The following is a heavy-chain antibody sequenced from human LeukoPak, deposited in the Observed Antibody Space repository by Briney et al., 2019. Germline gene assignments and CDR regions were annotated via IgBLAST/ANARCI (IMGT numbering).Heavy chain of an antibody. CDR3: ARGGYSGFPYYYYYMDV. V-gene: IGHV1-69*06. D-gene: IGHD1-26*01. CDR2: IIPIFGTA. CDR1: GGTFSSYA. J-gene: IGHJ6*03. Sequence: GASVKVSCKASGGTFSSYAISWVRQAPGQGLEWMGGIIPIFGTANYAQKFQGRVTITADKSTSTAYMELSSLRSEDTAVYYCARGGYSGFPYYYYYMDVWGKGTTVTVSS.